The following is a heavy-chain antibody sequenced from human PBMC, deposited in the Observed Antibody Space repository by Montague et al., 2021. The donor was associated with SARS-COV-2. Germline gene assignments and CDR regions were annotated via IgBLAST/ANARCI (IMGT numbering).Heavy chain of an antibody. CDR1: GFSLSTSGMC. J-gene: IGHJ4*02. Sequence: PALVKPTQTLTLTCTFSGFSLSTSGMCVSWIRQPPGKALEWLALIDWDDDKYYSTSLKTRLTISKDTSKNQVVPTMTNMDPVDTATYYCARIRDYDILTGSYCRFDYWGQGTLVTVSS. CDR2: IDWDDDK. V-gene: IGHV2-70*01. D-gene: IGHD3-9*01. CDR3: ARIRDYDILTGSYCRFDY.